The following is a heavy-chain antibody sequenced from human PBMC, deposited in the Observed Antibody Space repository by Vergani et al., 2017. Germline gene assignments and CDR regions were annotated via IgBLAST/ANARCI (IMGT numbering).Heavy chain of an antibody. CDR1: GGSISSGSYY. Sequence: QVQLQESGPGLVKPSQTLSLTCTVSGGSISSGSYYWSWIRQPAGKGLEWIGRIDTSGSTNYNPSLKSRVTISVDTSKNQFSLKLSSVTAADTAVYYCARQNILGYYYYGMDVWGQGTTVTVSS. CDR2: IDTSGST. J-gene: IGHJ6*02. CDR3: ARQNILGYYYYGMDV. V-gene: IGHV4-61*02. D-gene: IGHD3-9*01.